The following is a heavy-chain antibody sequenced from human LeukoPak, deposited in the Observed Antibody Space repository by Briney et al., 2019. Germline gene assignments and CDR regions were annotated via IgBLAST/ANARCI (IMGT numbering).Heavy chain of an antibody. V-gene: IGHV3-30-3*01. CDR1: GFTFSSYA. CDR3: ARDPIYYDSSGYGLPDY. J-gene: IGHJ4*02. D-gene: IGHD3-22*01. CDR2: ISYDGSNK. Sequence: GGSLRLSCAASGFTFSSYAMHWVRQAPGKGLEWVAVISYDGSNKYYADSVKGRFTISRDNSKNTLYLQMNSLRAEDTAVYYCARDPIYYDSSGYGLPDYWGQGTLVTVSS.